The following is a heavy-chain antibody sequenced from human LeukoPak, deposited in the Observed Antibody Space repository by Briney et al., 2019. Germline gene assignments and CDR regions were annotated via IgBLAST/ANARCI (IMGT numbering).Heavy chain of an antibody. J-gene: IGHJ3*02. CDR2: IYHSGST. V-gene: IGHV4-4*02. Sequence: PSETLSLTCAVSGGSISSGNWWSWVRQPPGKGLEWIGEIYHSGSTNYNPSLKSRVTISVDKSKNQFSLKLSSVTDADTAVYYCASSGWRSNDAFDIWGQGTMVTVSS. CDR1: GGSISSGNW. CDR3: ASSGWRSNDAFDI. D-gene: IGHD6-19*01.